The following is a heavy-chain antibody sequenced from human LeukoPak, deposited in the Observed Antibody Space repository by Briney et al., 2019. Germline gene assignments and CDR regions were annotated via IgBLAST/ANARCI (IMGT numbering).Heavy chain of an antibody. CDR1: GFTFSSYS. CDR3: AKLIRVSPPPDAFDI. D-gene: IGHD6-13*01. J-gene: IGHJ3*02. V-gene: IGHV3-48*01. CDR2: ISSSSSTI. Sequence: PGGSLRLSCAASGFTFSSYSMNWVRQAPGKGLEWVSYISSSSSTIYYADSVKGRFTISRDNAKNSLYLQMNSLRAEDTAVYYCAKLIRVSPPPDAFDIWGQGTMVTVSS.